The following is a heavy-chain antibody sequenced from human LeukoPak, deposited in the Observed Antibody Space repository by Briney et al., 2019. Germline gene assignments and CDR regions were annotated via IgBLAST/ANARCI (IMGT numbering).Heavy chain of an antibody. CDR1: GFTFSSYS. Sequence: GGSLRLSCAASGFTFSSYSTNWVRQAPGKGLEWVSSISSSSSYIYYADSVKGRFTISRDNAKNSLYLQMNSLRAEDTAVYYCATPGSGDWAIDYWGQGTLVTVSS. CDR3: ATPGSGDWAIDY. CDR2: ISSSSSYI. J-gene: IGHJ4*02. V-gene: IGHV3-21*01. D-gene: IGHD3-9*01.